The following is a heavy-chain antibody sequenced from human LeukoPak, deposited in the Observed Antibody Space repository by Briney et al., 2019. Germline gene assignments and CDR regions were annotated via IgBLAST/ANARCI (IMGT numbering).Heavy chain of an antibody. CDR3: ARSKLLLLWFGEFPYYFDY. CDR2: ISGSGGST. V-gene: IGHV3-23*01. D-gene: IGHD3-10*01. Sequence: GGSLRLSRAASGFTFSSYAMSWVRQAPGKGLEWVSAISGSGGSTYYADSVKGRFTISRDNSKNTLYLQMNSLRAEDTAVYYCARSKLLLLWFGEFPYYFDYWGQGTLVTVSS. CDR1: GFTFSSYA. J-gene: IGHJ4*02.